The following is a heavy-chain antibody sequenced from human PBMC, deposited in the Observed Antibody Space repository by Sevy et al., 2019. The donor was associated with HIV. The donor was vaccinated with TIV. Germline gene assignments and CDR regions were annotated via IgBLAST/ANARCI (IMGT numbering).Heavy chain of an antibody. CDR1: GFTFSSYA. Sequence: GGSLRLSCSASGFTFSSYAMHWVRQAPGKGREYVSAISSNGGSTYYADSVKGRFTISRDNSKNTLYLQMSSLRAEDTAVYYCVKSSYYYDSSGYSLTYNWFDPWGQGTLVTVSS. J-gene: IGHJ5*02. CDR2: ISSNGGST. V-gene: IGHV3-64D*06. CDR3: VKSSYYYDSSGYSLTYNWFDP. D-gene: IGHD3-22*01.